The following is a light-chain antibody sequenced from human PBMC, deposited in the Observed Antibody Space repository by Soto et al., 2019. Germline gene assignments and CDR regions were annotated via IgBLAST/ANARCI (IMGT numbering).Light chain of an antibody. CDR3: QQRNSWPPLFT. V-gene: IGKV3D-20*02. Sequence: EIVLTQSPATLSLSPGERVTLSCRASQSVSSSYLAWYQQKPGQAPRLLIYDASKRATGIPARFSGSGSGTDFTLTISDLEPDDFAVYYCQQRNSWPPLFTFGPGTKVDI. J-gene: IGKJ3*01. CDR1: QSVSSSY. CDR2: DAS.